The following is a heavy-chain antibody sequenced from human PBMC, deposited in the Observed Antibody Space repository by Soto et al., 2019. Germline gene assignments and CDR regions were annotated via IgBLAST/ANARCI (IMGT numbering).Heavy chain of an antibody. CDR3: ARGAWGLYRSFDY. J-gene: IGHJ4*02. D-gene: IGHD2-8*01. Sequence: SETLSLTCAVSGDYISSDNWWTWVRQPPGKGLEWIGEIYHSGTTNYNPSLKSRVTISVDKSKNHFSLKLSSVTAADTAVYYFARGAWGLYRSFDYGGQGTLVTVSS. CDR2: IYHSGTT. V-gene: IGHV4-4*02. CDR1: GDYISSDNW.